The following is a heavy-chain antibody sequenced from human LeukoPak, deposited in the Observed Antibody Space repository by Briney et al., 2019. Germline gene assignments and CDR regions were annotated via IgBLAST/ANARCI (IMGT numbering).Heavy chain of an antibody. J-gene: IGHJ4*02. D-gene: IGHD3-22*01. CDR1: GGTFSSYA. Sequence: GASVKVSCKASGGTFSSYAISWVRQAPGQGLEWMGGIIPIFGTANYAQKFQGRVTITADESTSTAYMELSSLRSEDTAVYYCARCYDSSGYYHLYYFDYWGQGTLVTVSS. V-gene: IGHV1-69*13. CDR2: IIPIFGTA. CDR3: ARCYDSSGYYHLYYFDY.